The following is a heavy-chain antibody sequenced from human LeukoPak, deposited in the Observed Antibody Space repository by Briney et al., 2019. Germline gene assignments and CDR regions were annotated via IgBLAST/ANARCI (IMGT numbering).Heavy chain of an antibody. J-gene: IGHJ6*02. CDR2: IYYSGST. Sequence: SETLSLTCAVYGGSFSGYYWSWIRQPPGKGLEWIGYIYYSGSTNYNPSLKSRVTISVDTSKNQFSLKLSSVTAADTAVYYCARDQSSGRPSYYYYYGMDVWGQGTTVTVSS. CDR3: ARDQSSGRPSYYYYYGMDV. CDR1: GGSFSGYY. V-gene: IGHV4-59*01. D-gene: IGHD6-19*01.